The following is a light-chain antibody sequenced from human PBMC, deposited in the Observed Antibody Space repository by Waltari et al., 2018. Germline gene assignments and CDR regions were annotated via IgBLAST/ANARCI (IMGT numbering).Light chain of an antibody. CDR2: KNN. V-gene: IGLV1-47*01. Sequence: QSVLTQPPSASGTPGQRVTFSCSGSSPNIGPNSVSWYQQLPGAAPKLLIYKNNQRPSGIPDRFSGSKSGTSASLAISGLRSEDETDYYCAAWDDSLSGWVFGGGTKVTVL. J-gene: IGLJ3*02. CDR1: SPNIGPNS. CDR3: AAWDDSLSGWV.